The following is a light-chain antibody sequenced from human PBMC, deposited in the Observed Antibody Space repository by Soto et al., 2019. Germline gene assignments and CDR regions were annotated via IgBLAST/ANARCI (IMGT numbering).Light chain of an antibody. CDR2: TAS. J-gene: IGKJ1*01. CDR3: QQYNKWPQT. V-gene: IGKV3-15*01. Sequence: EVVMTQSPATLSVSPGERAPLSCRASQSVGSNLAWYQQKPGQAPRLLIYTASTRATGIPAKFSASGSGTEFTLTISSLESEDFAVYYCQQYNKWPQTFGQGTKVEVK. CDR1: QSVGSN.